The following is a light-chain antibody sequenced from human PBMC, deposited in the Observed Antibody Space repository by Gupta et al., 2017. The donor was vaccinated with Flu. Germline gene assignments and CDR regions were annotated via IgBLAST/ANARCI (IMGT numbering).Light chain of an antibody. V-gene: IGLV2-8*01. CDR2: EVT. J-gene: IGLJ1*01. Sequence: QSALTQPPSASGSPGQSITISCTGTSSDIGAYKYVSWHQQHAGKAPKLIIYEVTNRPSGVPDRFSGSKSGNTASLTISGRQAEDEGDYYCTSHTTSDTWVFGTGTTLTVL. CDR3: TSHTTSDTWV. CDR1: SSDIGAYKY.